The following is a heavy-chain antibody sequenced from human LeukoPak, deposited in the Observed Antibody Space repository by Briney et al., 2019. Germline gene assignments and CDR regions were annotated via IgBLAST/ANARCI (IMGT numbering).Heavy chain of an antibody. CDR2: IIPIFGTA. Sequence: GASVKVSCKASGGTFSSYAISWVRQAPGQGLEWMGGIIPIFGTANYAQKFQGRVTITADESTSTAYMELSSLRSEDTAVYYCARAITMVRGNDGMDVWGQGTTVTVSS. V-gene: IGHV1-69*13. CDR3: ARAITMVRGNDGMDV. J-gene: IGHJ6*02. D-gene: IGHD3-10*01. CDR1: GGTFSSYA.